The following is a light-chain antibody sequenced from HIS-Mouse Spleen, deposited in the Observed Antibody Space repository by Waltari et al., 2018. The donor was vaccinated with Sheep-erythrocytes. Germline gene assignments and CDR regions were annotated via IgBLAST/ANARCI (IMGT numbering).Light chain of an antibody. CDR1: KLGDKY. Sequence: SYELTQPPSVSVSPGQTASITCSGDKLGDKYACWYQQKPGQSPVLVIYQDSKRPPGIPERFSGSNAGNTATLTISGTQAMDEADYYCQAWDSSTAEVFGGGTKLTVL. CDR3: QAWDSSTAEV. J-gene: IGLJ2*01. V-gene: IGLV3-1*01. CDR2: QDS.